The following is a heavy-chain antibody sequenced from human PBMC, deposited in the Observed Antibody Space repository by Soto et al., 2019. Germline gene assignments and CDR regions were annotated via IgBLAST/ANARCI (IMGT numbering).Heavy chain of an antibody. CDR3: SQISCRGISCPSYYYGMEV. CDR1: GFTFNNYA. J-gene: IGHJ6*02. CDR2: ISDSGGNT. D-gene: IGHD2-2*01. V-gene: IGHV3-23*01. Sequence: EVQLLESGGGLVQPGGSLRLSCVASGFTFNNYAMSWVRQAPGKGLEYVSAISDSGGNTYYADSVKGRFTISSDNSKNTQYLQVNSLRAEDTALYYCSQISCRGISCPSYYYGMEVWGPGTTVTVSS.